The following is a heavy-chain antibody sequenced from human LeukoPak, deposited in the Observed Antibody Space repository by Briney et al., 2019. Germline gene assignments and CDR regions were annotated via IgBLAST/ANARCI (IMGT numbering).Heavy chain of an antibody. CDR2: IYPRDSDT. V-gene: IGHV5-51*01. CDR3: ARHESVGDNY. Sequence: GESLKISCQGSGYSFNTYWIGWVRQMPGKGLEWMGIIYPRDSDTRYNPSFQGQVTISADKSISTAYLQWNSLKASDTAIYYCARHESVGDNYWGQGTLSPSPQ. D-gene: IGHD3-10*01. CDR1: GYSFNTYW. J-gene: IGHJ4*02.